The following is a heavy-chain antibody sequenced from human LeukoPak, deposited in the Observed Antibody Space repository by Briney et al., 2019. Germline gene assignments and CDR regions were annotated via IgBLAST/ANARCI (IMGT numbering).Heavy chain of an antibody. CDR1: GGSISSGGYS. CDR2: IYYSGST. D-gene: IGHD4-17*01. V-gene: IGHV4-31*03. J-gene: IGHJ5*02. Sequence: PSETLSLICTVSGGSISSGGYSWSWIRQHPGKGLEWIGYIYYSGSTYYNPSLKSRVTISVDTSKNQFSLKLSSVTAADTAVYYCASMTTVTTWFDPWGQGTLVTVSS. CDR3: ASMTTVTTWFDP.